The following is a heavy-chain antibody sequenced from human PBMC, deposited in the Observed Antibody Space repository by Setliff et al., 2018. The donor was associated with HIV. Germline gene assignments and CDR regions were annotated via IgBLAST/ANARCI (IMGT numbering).Heavy chain of an antibody. CDR2: VTPDGGDK. CDR1: GFMFGVDW. Sequence: GGSLRLSCAASGFMFGVDWMSWVRQTPGKGLEWVASVTPDGGDKYYANSMRGRFTISRDNGKNAVYLQMNSLTAEDTALYYCVRDSGTTLGATRPGYWGQGTLVTVSS. CDR3: VRDSGTTLGATRPGY. D-gene: IGHD1-26*01. J-gene: IGHJ4*02. V-gene: IGHV3-7*01.